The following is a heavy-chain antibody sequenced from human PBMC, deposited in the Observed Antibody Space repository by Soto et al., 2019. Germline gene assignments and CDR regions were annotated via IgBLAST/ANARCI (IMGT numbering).Heavy chain of an antibody. V-gene: IGHV4-4*02. CDR3: ARVPWDGDYNFDS. CDR1: GGSISSSNW. CDR2: IYHTGST. J-gene: IGHJ4*02. Sequence: QVQLQESGPGLVKPSGTLSLTCAVSGGSISSSNWWSWVRQPPGKGLEWIGEIYHTGSTNCNPSLKSRVTISVDKSKNQCSLKLGSVTAADTAVYYGARVPWDGDYNFDSWGQGTLVTVSS. D-gene: IGHD4-17*01.